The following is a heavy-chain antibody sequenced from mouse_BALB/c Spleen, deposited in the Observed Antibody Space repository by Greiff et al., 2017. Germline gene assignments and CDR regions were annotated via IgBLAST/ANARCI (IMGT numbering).Heavy chain of an antibody. CDR1: GYTFTSSW. D-gene: IGHD6-1*01. CDR3: ARSTLYAMDY. CDR2: IHPNSGNT. J-gene: IGHJ4*01. V-gene: IGHV1S130*01. Sequence: QVQLQQSGSVLVRPGASVKLSCKASGYTFTSSWMHWAKQRPGQGLEWIGEIHPNSGNTNYNEKFKGKATLTVDTSSSTAYVDLSSLTSEDSAVYYCARSTLYAMDYWGQGTSVTVSS.